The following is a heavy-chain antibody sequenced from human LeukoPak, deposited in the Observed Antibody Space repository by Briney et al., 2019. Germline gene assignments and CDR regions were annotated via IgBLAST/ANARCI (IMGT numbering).Heavy chain of an antibody. D-gene: IGHD3-16*02. V-gene: IGHV4-30-4*01. J-gene: IGHJ4*02. CDR3: ARATPNYDYVWGSYRYNGYYFDC. CDR2: IYYSGST. Sequence: PSETLSLTCTVPGGSISSGDYYWSWIRQPPGKGLEWIGYIYYSGSTYYNPSLKSRVTISVDTSKNQFSLKLSSVTAADTAVYYCARATPNYDYVWGSYRYNGYYFDCWGQGTLVTVSS. CDR1: GGSISSGDYY.